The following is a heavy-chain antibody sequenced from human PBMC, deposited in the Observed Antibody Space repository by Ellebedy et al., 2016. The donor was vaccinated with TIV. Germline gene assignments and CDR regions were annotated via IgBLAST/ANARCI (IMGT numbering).Heavy chain of an antibody. Sequence: PGGSLRLSCAASGFTFSSYSMNWVRQAPGKGLEWVSYISSSSITIYYEDCVTGRFTISRDNAKNSLYLQMNSLRAEDTAVYYCARGGEVAAAGNSPYYYYYGMDVWGQGTTVTVSS. CDR3: ARGGEVAAAGNSPYYYYYGMDV. J-gene: IGHJ6*02. CDR2: ISSSSITI. V-gene: IGHV3-48*01. D-gene: IGHD6-13*01. CDR1: GFTFSSYS.